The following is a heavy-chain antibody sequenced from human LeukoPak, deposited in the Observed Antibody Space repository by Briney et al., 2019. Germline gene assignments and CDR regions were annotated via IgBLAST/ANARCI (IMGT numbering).Heavy chain of an antibody. CDR2: IKQDGSEK. Sequence: GGSLRLSCEGSAFIFSGHWMNWVRQTPGKGLEWVANIKQDGSEKYYVDSVKGRFTISRDNAKNSLYLQMNSLRAEDTAVYYCARWGQQQLVFDYWGQGTLVTVSS. J-gene: IGHJ4*02. CDR3: ARWGQQQLVFDY. D-gene: IGHD6-13*01. CDR1: AFIFSGHW. V-gene: IGHV3-7*03.